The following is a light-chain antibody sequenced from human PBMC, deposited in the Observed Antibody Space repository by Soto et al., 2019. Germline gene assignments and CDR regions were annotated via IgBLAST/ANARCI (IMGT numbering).Light chain of an antibody. Sequence: IVMTQSPATLSVSPGDTATLSCRASQSINKKVAWYQHQPGQAPRLLISGASTGATGIPARFSGSGSGTEFPLTINSLQSEDSAVYYCQQCRTWPVTFGGGTKVDIK. CDR1: QSINKK. CDR3: QQCRTWPVT. CDR2: GAS. J-gene: IGKJ4*01. V-gene: IGKV3-15*01.